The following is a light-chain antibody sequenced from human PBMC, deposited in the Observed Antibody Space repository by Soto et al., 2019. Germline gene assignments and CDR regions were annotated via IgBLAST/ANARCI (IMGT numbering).Light chain of an antibody. Sequence: DIQMTQSPSSLSVSIGDRVIITCRASQSISTYLNWYQYKPGKAPRLVIFRSSTLQSGVPSRFSGRGSGTDFTLTIISLQPEDFATYFYQQTFSPYVSFGGGTRVEI. J-gene: IGKJ4*01. CDR2: RSS. V-gene: IGKV1-39*01. CDR3: QQTFSPYVS. CDR1: QSISTY.